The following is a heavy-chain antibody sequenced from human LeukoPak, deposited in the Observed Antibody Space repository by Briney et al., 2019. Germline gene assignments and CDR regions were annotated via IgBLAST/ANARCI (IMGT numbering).Heavy chain of an antibody. CDR2: ISTSDTTI. V-gene: IGHV3-11*04. Sequence: GGSLRLSCAASGFTFSDYYMSWIRQAPGKGLEWVSYISTSDTTIYYAASVKGRFTISRDNARHSLYLQMNSLRAEDTAVYYCARDHTYYGSGSPWGAWGQGNLVTVSS. CDR1: GFTFSDYY. D-gene: IGHD3-10*01. J-gene: IGHJ5*02. CDR3: ARDHTYYGSGSPWGA.